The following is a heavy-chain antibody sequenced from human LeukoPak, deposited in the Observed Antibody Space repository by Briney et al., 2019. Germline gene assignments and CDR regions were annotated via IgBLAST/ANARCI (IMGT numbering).Heavy chain of an antibody. CDR3: ARDLVEMATRNYWRRVDY. D-gene: IGHD5-24*01. CDR2: IYHSGST. Sequence: SETLSLTCTVSGGSISSGGYYWSWIRQPPGKGLEWIGYIYHSGSTYYNPSLKSRVTISVDRSKNQFSLKLSSVTAADTAVYYCARDLVEMATRNYWRRVDYWGQGTLVTVSS. V-gene: IGHV4-30-2*01. J-gene: IGHJ4*02. CDR1: GGSISSGGYY.